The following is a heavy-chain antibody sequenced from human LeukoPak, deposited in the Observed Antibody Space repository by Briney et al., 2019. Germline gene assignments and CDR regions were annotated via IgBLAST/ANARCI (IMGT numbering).Heavy chain of an antibody. D-gene: IGHD2/OR15-2a*01. CDR2: IIPIFGTA. CDR1: GGTFSSYA. V-gene: IGHV1-69*05. CDR3: ARDSPHTSDYYYMDL. J-gene: IGHJ6*03. Sequence: SVKVSCKASGGTFSSYAISWVRQAPGQGLEWMGRIIPIFGTANYAQKFQGRVTITTDESTSTAYMELSSLRSEDTAVYYCARDSPHTSDYYYMDLWGKGTTVTVSS.